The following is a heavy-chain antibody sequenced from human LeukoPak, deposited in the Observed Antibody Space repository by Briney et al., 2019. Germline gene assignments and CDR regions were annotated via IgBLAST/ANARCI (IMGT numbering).Heavy chain of an antibody. CDR2: INPNSGGT. J-gene: IGHJ4*02. CDR3: ARSYYYGSGSLDY. Sequence: ASVKVSCKASGYTFTGYYMHWVRQAPGQGLERMGRINPNSGGTNYAQKFQGRVTMTRDTSISTAYMELSRLRSDDTAVYYCARSYYYGSGSLDYWGQGTLVTVSS. CDR1: GYTFTGYY. V-gene: IGHV1-2*06. D-gene: IGHD3-10*01.